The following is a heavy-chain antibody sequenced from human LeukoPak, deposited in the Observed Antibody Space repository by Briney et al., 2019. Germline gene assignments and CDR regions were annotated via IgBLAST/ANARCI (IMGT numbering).Heavy chain of an antibody. J-gene: IGHJ4*02. V-gene: IGHV3-64D*09. CDR3: VTYSSSLSVFDH. CDR1: GFTFSSYA. CDR2: ISSNGGGT. Sequence: PGGCLRLSCSASGFTFSSYAMHWVRQAPGKGLEYVSVISSNGGGTNYADSVKGRFTISRDNSKNTLYLQMGSLRAEDTAVYYCVTYSSSLSVFDHWGQGTLVTVSS. D-gene: IGHD6-13*01.